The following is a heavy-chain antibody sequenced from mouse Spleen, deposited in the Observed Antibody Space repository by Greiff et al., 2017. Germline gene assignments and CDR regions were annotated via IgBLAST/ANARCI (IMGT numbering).Heavy chain of an antibody. CDR1: GFTFSSYA. CDR2: ISSGGSYT. CDR3: ARLTGTWFAY. D-gene: IGHD4-1*01. J-gene: IGHJ3*01. V-gene: IGHV5-9-4*01. Sequence: EVMLVESGGGLVKPGGSLKLSCAASGFTFSSYAMSRVRQSPEKRLEWVAEISSGGSYTYYPDTVTGRFTISRDNAKNTLYLEMSSLRSEDTAMYYCARLTGTWFAYWGQGTLVTVSA.